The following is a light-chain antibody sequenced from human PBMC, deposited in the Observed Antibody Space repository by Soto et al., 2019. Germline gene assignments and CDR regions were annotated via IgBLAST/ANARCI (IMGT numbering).Light chain of an antibody. CDR1: SSDVGGYNY. V-gene: IGLV2-14*01. CDR2: DVS. J-gene: IGLJ1*01. CDR3: SSYTSSSTYV. Sequence: QFVLTQPASVSGSPGQSITIACTGTSSDVGGYNYVSWYQQYPGKAPRLVISDVSNRPSGVSNRFSGSKSGNSASLTISGLQAEDEADYYCSSYTSSSTYVFGTGTKVTVL.